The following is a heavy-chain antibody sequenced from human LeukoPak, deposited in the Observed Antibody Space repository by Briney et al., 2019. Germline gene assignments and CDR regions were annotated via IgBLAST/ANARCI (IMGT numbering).Heavy chain of an antibody. CDR1: GFTFSSYA. V-gene: IGHV3-30*04. Sequence: PGRSLRLSCAASGFTFSSYAMHWVRQAPGKGLEWVAVISYDGSNKYYADSVKGRFTISRDNSKNTLYLQMNSLRAEDTAVYYCARDRGGDGNWYFDLWGRGTLVIVSS. D-gene: IGHD3-16*01. CDR2: ISYDGSNK. J-gene: IGHJ2*01. CDR3: ARDRGGDGNWYFDL.